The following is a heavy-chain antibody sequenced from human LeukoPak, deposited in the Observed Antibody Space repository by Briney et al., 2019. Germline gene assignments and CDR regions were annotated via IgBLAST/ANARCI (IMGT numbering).Heavy chain of an antibody. J-gene: IGHJ6*02. CDR2: IYSSGIT. V-gene: IGHV4-4*07. CDR1: GGSIRDYY. CDR3: ASSKGSSWGHGVGMDV. Sequence: SSGTLSLTCTVSGGSIRDYYWNWIRQPAGKGLEWIGRIYSSGITDYNPSLKSRVTMSVDTSKNQVSLKLSSVTAADTAVYYCASSKGSSWGHGVGMDVWGQGTTVTVSS. D-gene: IGHD6-13*01.